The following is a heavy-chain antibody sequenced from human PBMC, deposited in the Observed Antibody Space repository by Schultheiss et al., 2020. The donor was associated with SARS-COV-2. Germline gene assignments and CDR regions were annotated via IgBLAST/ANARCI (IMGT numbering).Heavy chain of an antibody. Sequence: GSLRLSCAVYGGSFSGYYWTWLRQPPGKGLEWIGEITHSGSIKYNPSLKSRVTISVDMSKNQFSLKLSSVTAADTAVYYCARRVAVAETRYRRAFDIWGQGTLVTVAS. D-gene: IGHD6-19*01. CDR2: ITHSGSI. CDR3: ARRVAVAETRYRRAFDI. V-gene: IGHV4-34*01. J-gene: IGHJ4*02. CDR1: GGSFSGYY.